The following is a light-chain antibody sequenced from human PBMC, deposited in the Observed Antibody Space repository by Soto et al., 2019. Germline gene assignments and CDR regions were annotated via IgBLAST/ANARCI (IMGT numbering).Light chain of an antibody. CDR1: SSDVGAYNF. CDR3: RPYTPPNTFV. V-gene: IGLV2-14*03. Sequence: QSVLTQPASVSGSPGQSITISCTGTSSDVGAYNFVSWYQQHPGKAPKLMIYDVTNRPSGVSSRFSGSKSGNTASLAISGPQAGDGGNYYGRPYTPPNTFVFGGGPRVPAL. CDR2: DVT. J-gene: IGLJ1*01.